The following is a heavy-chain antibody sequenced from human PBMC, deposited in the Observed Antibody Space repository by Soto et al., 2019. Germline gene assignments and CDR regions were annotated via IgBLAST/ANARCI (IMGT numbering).Heavy chain of an antibody. J-gene: IGHJ4*02. CDR1: GFTFSSYA. CDR2: ISGSGGST. V-gene: IGHV3-23*01. D-gene: IGHD2-2*02. CDR3: AKLGGGCSSTSCYTSVYFDY. Sequence: LRLSCAASGFTFSSYAMSWVRQAPVNVLEWVSAISGSGGSTYYADSVKGRFTISRDNSKNTLYLQMNSLRAEDTAVYYCAKLGGGCSSTSCYTSVYFDYWGQGTLVTVSS.